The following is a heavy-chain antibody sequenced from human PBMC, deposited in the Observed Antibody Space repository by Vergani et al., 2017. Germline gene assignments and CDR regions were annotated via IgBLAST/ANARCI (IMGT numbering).Heavy chain of an antibody. D-gene: IGHD3-3*01. J-gene: IGHJ5*02. CDR3: ASGSSGFFTLTSPNWFDP. V-gene: IGHV3-11*04. CDR1: EFTFSDFS. Sequence: VQVVESGGGLVKPGGSLRLSCAASEFTFSDFSMSWVRQAPGKGLEWISYISNSGNTINYADSVKGRFIVSRDNAKKSLYLQMNSLRVEDTAVYYCASGSSGFFTLTSPNWFDPWGQGTLVTVS. CDR2: ISNSGNTI.